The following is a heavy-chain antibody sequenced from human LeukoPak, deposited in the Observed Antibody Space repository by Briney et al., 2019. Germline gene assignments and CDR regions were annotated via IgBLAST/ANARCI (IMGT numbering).Heavy chain of an antibody. CDR2: IKQDGSEK. J-gene: IGHJ6*02. Sequence: GGSLRLSCAASGFTFSSYWMSWVRQAPGKGLEWVANIKQDGSEKYYVDSVKGRFIISRDNAKNSLYLQMNSLRAEDTAVYYCAREAYQLLPAYYYYYGMDVWGQGTTVTVSS. D-gene: IGHD2-2*01. V-gene: IGHV3-7*01. CDR1: GFTFSSYW. CDR3: AREAYQLLPAYYYYYGMDV.